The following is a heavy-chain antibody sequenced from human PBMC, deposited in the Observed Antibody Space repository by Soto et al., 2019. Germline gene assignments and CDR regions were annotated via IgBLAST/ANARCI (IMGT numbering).Heavy chain of an antibody. D-gene: IGHD2-15*01. CDR3: ARGIKNYYGVDV. Sequence: EVQLVESGGGLVQPGGSLILSCTASVFTFSSYWMHWVRQAPGKGLVWVSRIKYDGSSTSYADSVKGRFTISRDNDKNTVHLQITSLRAEDTAVYYRARGIKNYYGVDVWGQGTTVPVSS. V-gene: IGHV3-74*01. CDR2: IKYDGSST. J-gene: IGHJ6*02. CDR1: VFTFSSYW.